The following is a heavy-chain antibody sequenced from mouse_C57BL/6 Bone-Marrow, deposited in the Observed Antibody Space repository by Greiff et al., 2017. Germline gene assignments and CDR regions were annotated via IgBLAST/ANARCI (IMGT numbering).Heavy chain of an antibody. CDR2: INYDGSST. CDR1: GFTFSDYY. CDR3: ARGGGDY. V-gene: IGHV5-16*01. Sequence: EVKLVESEGGLVQPGSSMKLSCTASGFTFSDYYMAWVRQVPEKGLEWVANINYDGSSTYYLDSLKSRFIISRDNAKNILYLQMSSLKFEDTATYYGARGGGDYWGQGTTLTVSS. J-gene: IGHJ2*01.